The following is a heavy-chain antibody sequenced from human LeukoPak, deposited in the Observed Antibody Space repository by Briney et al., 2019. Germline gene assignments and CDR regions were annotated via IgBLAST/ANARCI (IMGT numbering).Heavy chain of an antibody. V-gene: IGHV3-7*01. Sequence: HPGGSLRLSCAASGFSFTSYWMSWVRQAAGKGLEWVAYIKPDGSDKYYVDSVKGRFTISRDNAKNSLYLEMDTLRAEDTAVYYCVGDPGDYWGQGTLVTVSS. CDR3: VGDPGDY. CDR1: GFSFTSYW. CDR2: IKPDGSDK. J-gene: IGHJ4*02.